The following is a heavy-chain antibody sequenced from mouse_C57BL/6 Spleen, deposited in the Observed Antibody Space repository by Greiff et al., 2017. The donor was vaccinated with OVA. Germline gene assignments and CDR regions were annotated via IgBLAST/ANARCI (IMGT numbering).Heavy chain of an antibody. V-gene: IGHV7-3*01. J-gene: IGHJ4*01. CDR2: IRNKANGYTT. CDR1: GFTFTDYY. CDR3: ARWGSNYRAMDY. Sequence: EVMLVESGGGLVQPGGSLSLSCAASGFTFTDYYMSWVRQPPGKALEWLGFIRNKANGYTTEHSASVKGRFTISRDYSQSILYLQMNALRAEDSANYYCARWGSNYRAMDYWGQGTSVTVSS. D-gene: IGHD2-5*01.